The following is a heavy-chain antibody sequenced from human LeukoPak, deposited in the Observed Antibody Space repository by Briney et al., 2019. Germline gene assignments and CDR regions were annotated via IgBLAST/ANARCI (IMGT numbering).Heavy chain of an antibody. V-gene: IGHV4-4*07. Sequence: SETLSLTCTVYGGSISSYYWGWIRQPTGKGLEWTGRIYTSGSTNSNPPLKSRVTMSVVTSKSQFSLRLSSVTAADTALYYCARDFPAPYYYYYYMDVWGKGTTVTVSS. J-gene: IGHJ6*03. CDR2: IYTSGST. CDR3: ARDFPAPYYYYYYMDV. CDR1: GGSISSYY.